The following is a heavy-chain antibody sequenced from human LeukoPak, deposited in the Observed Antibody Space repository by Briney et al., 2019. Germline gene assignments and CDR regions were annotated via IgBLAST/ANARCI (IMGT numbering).Heavy chain of an antibody. D-gene: IGHD3-10*01. V-gene: IGHV3-48*03. CDR1: GFTFSSFE. CDR2: ISSSGSTK. CDR3: ARGWGE. Sequence: PGGSLRLSCAASGFTFSSFEMNWVRQGPGKGLEWVSYISSSGSTKYYADSVKGRFTISRDNAKKSLYLQMHSLRAEDTAVYYCARGWGEGGQGTLVTVSS. J-gene: IGHJ4*02.